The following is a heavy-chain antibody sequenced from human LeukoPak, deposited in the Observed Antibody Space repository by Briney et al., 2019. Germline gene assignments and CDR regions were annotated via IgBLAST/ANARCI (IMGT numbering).Heavy chain of an antibody. D-gene: IGHD6-13*01. V-gene: IGHV4-59*12. CDR3: ARETAAAGSFIAINDY. CDR1: DGSISSYY. J-gene: IGHJ4*02. CDR2: INDSEST. Sequence: SETLSLTCTVSDGSISSYYWSWIRQPAGKGLEWIGEINDSESTNYNPSLKSRVTISVDTSKNQFPLKLSSVTAADTAIYYCARETAAAGSFIAINDYWGQGTLVTVSS.